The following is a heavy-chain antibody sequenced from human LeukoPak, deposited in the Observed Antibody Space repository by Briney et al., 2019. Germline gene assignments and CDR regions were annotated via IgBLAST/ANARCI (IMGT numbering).Heavy chain of an antibody. Sequence: GGSLRLSCAASGFTVSSNYMSWVRLAPGKGLEWVSVIYSGGSTYYADSVKGRFTISRDNSKNTLYLQMNSLRAEDTAVYYCARHSSSSEFDYWGQGTLVTVSS. D-gene: IGHD6-6*01. J-gene: IGHJ4*02. CDR2: IYSGGST. CDR1: GFTVSSNY. V-gene: IGHV3-66*02. CDR3: ARHSSSSEFDY.